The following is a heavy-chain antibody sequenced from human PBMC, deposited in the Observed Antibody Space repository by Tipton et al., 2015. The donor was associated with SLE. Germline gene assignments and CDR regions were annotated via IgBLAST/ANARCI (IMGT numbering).Heavy chain of an antibody. D-gene: IGHD3-10*01. J-gene: IGHJ4*02. CDR2: IYYSGTT. V-gene: IGHV4-59*01. CDR3: AKVGYACGLGEFDY. Sequence: TLSLTCTVSGSSISNYYWSWIRQPLGKGLEWIGYIYYSGTTKYNPSFMSRVIISVDTSKNQFSLQLSSVTAADTAVYFCAKVGYACGLGEFDYWGQGTLVTVSS. CDR1: GSSISNYY.